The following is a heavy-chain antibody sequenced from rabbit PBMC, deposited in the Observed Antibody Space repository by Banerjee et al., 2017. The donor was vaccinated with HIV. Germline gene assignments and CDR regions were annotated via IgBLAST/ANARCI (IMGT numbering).Heavy chain of an antibody. V-gene: IGHV1S45*01. Sequence: QEQLVESGGGLVTLGGSLKLSCKASGIDFSSYGISWVRQAPGKGLEWIGCIYGGSGSTYYASWARGRFTISKTSSTTVTLQMTSLTAADTATYFCARDYTSTYVGDVYALNLWGQGTLVTVS. CDR3: ARDYTSTYVGDVYALNL. D-gene: IGHD1-1*01. CDR1: GIDFSSYG. J-gene: IGHJ4*01. CDR2: IYGGSGST.